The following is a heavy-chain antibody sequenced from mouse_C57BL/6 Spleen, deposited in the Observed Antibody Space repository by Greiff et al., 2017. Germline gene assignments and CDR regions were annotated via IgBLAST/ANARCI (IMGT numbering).Heavy chain of an antibody. D-gene: IGHD2-3*01. CDR3: AREGDGYPYYFDY. Sequence: EVQLVESEGGLVQPGSSMKLSCTASGFTFSDYYMAWVRQVPEKGLEWVANINYDGSSTYYLDSLKSRFITSRDNAKNILYLQMSSLKSEDTATYYCAREGDGYPYYFDYWGQGTTLTVSS. CDR1: GFTFSDYY. J-gene: IGHJ2*01. V-gene: IGHV5-16*01. CDR2: INYDGSST.